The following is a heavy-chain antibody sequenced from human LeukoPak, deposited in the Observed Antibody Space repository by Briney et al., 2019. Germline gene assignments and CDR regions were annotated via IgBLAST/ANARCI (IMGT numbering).Heavy chain of an antibody. CDR2: ISTGGRAV. D-gene: IGHD4/OR15-4a*01. Sequence: GGSLRLSCAASGFTFSSYGLNWVRQAPGKGLEWASSISTGGRAVYYADSVKGRFTISRDNAKNSLYLQMDSLRAEDTAVYYCARDPNADYNWYFDLWGRGTLVTVSS. V-gene: IGHV3-21*06. CDR1: GFTFSSYG. CDR3: ARDPNADYNWYFDL. J-gene: IGHJ2*01.